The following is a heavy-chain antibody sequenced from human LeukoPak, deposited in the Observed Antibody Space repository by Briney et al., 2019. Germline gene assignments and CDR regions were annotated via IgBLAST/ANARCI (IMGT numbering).Heavy chain of an antibody. Sequence: SETLSLTCTVSGGSISSGGYYWSWIRQPPGKGLEWIGYIYHSGSTYYNPSLKSRVTISVDRSKNQFSLKLSSVTAADTAVYYCAREKDLSDAFDIWGQGTMVTVSS. CDR1: GGSISSGGYY. J-gene: IGHJ3*02. D-gene: IGHD2-15*01. CDR3: AREKDLSDAFDI. V-gene: IGHV4-30-2*01. CDR2: IYHSGST.